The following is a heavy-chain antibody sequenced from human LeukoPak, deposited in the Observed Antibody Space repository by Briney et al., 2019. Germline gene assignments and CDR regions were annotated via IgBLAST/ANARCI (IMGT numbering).Heavy chain of an antibody. CDR2: IYYSGST. Sequence: PSETLSLTCTVSGGSISSSSYYWGWIRQPPGKGLEWIGSIYYSGSTYYNPSLKSRATISVDTSKNQFSLKLSSVTAADTAVYYCALTIAAAGALFDYWGQGTLVTVSS. J-gene: IGHJ4*02. CDR1: GGSISSSSYY. V-gene: IGHV4-39*07. D-gene: IGHD6-13*01. CDR3: ALTIAAAGALFDY.